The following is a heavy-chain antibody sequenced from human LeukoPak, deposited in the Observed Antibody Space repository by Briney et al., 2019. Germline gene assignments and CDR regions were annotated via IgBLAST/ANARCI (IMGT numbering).Heavy chain of an antibody. CDR3: AKDKGRITIAAPKDAFDI. Sequence: PGGSLRLSCAASGFTFSSYSMNWVRQAPGKGLEWVSSISSSSSYIYYADSVRGRFTISRDNSKNTLYLQMNSLRAEDTAMYYCAKDKGRITIAAPKDAFDIWGQGTMVTVSS. CDR2: ISSSSSYI. D-gene: IGHD6-6*01. J-gene: IGHJ3*02. V-gene: IGHV3-21*04. CDR1: GFTFSSYS.